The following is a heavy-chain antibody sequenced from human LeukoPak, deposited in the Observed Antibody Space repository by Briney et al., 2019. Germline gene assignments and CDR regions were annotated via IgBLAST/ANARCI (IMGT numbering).Heavy chain of an antibody. D-gene: IGHD6-19*01. CDR3: ATLTVASTFDY. V-gene: IGHV3-48*03. J-gene: IGHJ4*02. CDR1: EFAFSVYE. CDR2: ISSSGDTR. Sequence: PGGSLRLSCAASEFAFSVYEMYWVRQAPGKGLEWVSYISSSGDTRYYAGSVKGRFTISRDNAKNSLYLQMNSLRAEDTAVYYCATLTVASTFDYWGQGALVTVSS.